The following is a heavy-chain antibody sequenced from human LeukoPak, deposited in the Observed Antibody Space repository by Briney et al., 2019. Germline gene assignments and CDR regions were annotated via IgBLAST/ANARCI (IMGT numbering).Heavy chain of an antibody. CDR1: GFTFISYG. D-gene: IGHD6-13*01. CDR2: ILYDGSKK. V-gene: IGHV3-30*18. J-gene: IGHJ4*02. CDR3: TKDRESRIAAAGTLDY. Sequence: PRGSLRVSCAASGFTFISYGMQWVRQAPRKGRGWVAVILYDGSKKYYAHSLKGRFTISRDNSKNTLYLQINSLRAEDTAAYYCTKDRESRIAAAGTLDYWGQGTLVTVS.